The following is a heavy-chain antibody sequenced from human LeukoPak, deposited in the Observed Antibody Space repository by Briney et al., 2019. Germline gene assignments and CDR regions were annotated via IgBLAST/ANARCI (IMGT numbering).Heavy chain of an antibody. D-gene: IGHD5-24*01. CDR2: IIPIFGTA. CDR3: ARLQFGGSTSRYYYYYMDF. J-gene: IGHJ6*03. CDR1: GGTFSSYA. V-gene: IGHV1-69*06. Sequence: SVKVSCKASGGTFSSYAISWVRQAPGQGLEWMGRIIPIFGTANYAQKFQGRVTITADKSTSTAYMELSSLRSEDTAVYYCARLQFGGSTSRYYYYYMDFWGEGTTVTVSS.